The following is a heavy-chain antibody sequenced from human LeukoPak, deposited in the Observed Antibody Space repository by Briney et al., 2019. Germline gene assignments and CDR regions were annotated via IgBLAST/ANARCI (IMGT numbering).Heavy chain of an antibody. V-gene: IGHV1-18*01. CDR1: GYTFTSYG. CDR3: ARDQAATNTQVRFCLD. Sequence: ASVKVSCKASGYTFTSYGISWMRQAPGQGLEWMGWISAYNGNTNYAQKLQGRVTMTTDTSTSTAYMELRGLRSDDTAVYYCARDQAATNTQVRFCLDWGQGTLVTVSS. CDR2: ISAYNGNT. J-gene: IGHJ4*02. D-gene: IGHD3-9*01.